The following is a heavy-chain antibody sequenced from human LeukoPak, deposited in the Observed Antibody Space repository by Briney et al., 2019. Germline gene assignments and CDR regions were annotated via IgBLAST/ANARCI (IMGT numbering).Heavy chain of an antibody. CDR1: GGSIISNNHY. V-gene: IGHV4-39*02. CDR2: ISYNGGT. D-gene: IGHD3-22*01. CDR3: AREVEYYDSSGYRPHAFDI. Sequence: SETLSLTCTVSGGSIISNNHYWGWTRQPPGKGLEWFGSISYNGGTAYNPSLRSRVTISVDTSKNQFSLKVNSVTAADTAVYYCAREVEYYDSSGYRPHAFDIWGQGTLVTVSA. J-gene: IGHJ3*02.